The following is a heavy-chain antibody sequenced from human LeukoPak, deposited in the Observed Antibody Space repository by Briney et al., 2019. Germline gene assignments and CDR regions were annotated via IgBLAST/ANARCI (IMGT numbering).Heavy chain of an antibody. J-gene: IGHJ5*02. CDR2: LDPEDGET. V-gene: IGHV1-24*01. Sequence: ASVKVFCKVSGYTLTELSMHWVRQAPGKGLEWMGGLDPEDGETIYAQKFQGRVTMTEDTSTDTAYMELSSLRSEDTAVYYCATVPLRTVVTPIWFDPWGQGTLVTVSS. CDR1: GYTLTELS. D-gene: IGHD4-23*01. CDR3: ATVPLRTVVTPIWFDP.